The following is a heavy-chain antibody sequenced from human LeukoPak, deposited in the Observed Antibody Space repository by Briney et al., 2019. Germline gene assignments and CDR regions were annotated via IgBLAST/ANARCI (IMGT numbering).Heavy chain of an antibody. CDR2: INPNSGGT. V-gene: IGHV1-2*02. J-gene: IGHJ4*02. D-gene: IGHD3-10*01. Sequence: ASVKVSCKASGYTFTGYYMHWVRQAPGQGLEWMGWINPNSGGTNYAQKFQGRVTMTRDTSISTAYMELSRLRSGDTAVYYCAPLPLWFGELTPFDYWGQGTLVTVSS. CDR1: GYTFTGYY. CDR3: APLPLWFGELTPFDY.